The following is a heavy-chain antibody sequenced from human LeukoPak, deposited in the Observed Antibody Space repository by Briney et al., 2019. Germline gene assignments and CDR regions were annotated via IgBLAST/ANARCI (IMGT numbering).Heavy chain of an antibody. D-gene: IGHD6-13*01. Sequence: GGSLRLSCAAAGFTFSNYAMTWVRQAPGKGLEWVSTISDSGSTFYADSVKGRFTISRDNSKNTLFLQMNGLRADDTAVYYCAKDWPSEWQQLPDYDAVDVWGQGTMVTVSS. J-gene: IGHJ3*01. CDR3: AKDWPSEWQQLPDYDAVDV. CDR1: GFTFSNYA. CDR2: ISDSGST. V-gene: IGHV3-23*01.